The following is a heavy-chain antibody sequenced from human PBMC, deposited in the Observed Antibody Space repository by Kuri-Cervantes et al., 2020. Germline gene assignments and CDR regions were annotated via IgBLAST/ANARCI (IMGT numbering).Heavy chain of an antibody. D-gene: IGHD3-22*01. J-gene: IGHJ3*02. CDR3: ARDRGAYYDSSGYWIFDM. CDR1: GGSISGYY. CDR2: IHYTGST. V-gene: IGHV4-59*01. Sequence: SETLSLTCTVSGGSISGYYWIWIRQPPGKGLEWIGLIHYTGSTNYNPSLKSRVTISVDTSKNQFSLKLSSVTAADTAVYYCARDRGAYYDSSGYWIFDMWGQGTMVTVSS.